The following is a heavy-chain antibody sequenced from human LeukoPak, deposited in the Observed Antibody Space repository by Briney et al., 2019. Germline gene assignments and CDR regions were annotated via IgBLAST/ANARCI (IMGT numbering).Heavy chain of an antibody. CDR3: ARELSSIAALVFSCFDY. J-gene: IGHJ4*02. CDR2: ILYDGSTE. D-gene: IGHD6-6*01. CDR1: GLTLSSYN. Sequence: GRSLRLSCAASGLTLSSYNMHWVRQAPGKGLEWVAGILYDGSTEYYADSAKGRFTVSRDNSNNMLYLQMNSLRAEDTAIYYCARELSSIAALVFSCFDYWGQGTLVTVSS. V-gene: IGHV3-30*04.